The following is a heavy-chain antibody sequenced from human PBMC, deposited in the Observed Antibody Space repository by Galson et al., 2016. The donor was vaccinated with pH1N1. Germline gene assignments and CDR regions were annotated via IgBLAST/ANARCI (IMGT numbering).Heavy chain of an antibody. D-gene: IGHD6-13*01. V-gene: IGHV3-23*01. CDR2: ISVSSLNT. CDR1: SYTFTNYG. Sequence: SCAAFSYTFTNYGINWVRQAPGQGLEWVAWISVSSLNTNYAHSFKGSSTISTDTSKNTAYLEMNSLRAEDTAVYYCAKAQPQRDVALGNFDLWGRGTLVTVSS. CDR3: AKAQPQRDVALGNFDL. J-gene: IGHJ2*01.